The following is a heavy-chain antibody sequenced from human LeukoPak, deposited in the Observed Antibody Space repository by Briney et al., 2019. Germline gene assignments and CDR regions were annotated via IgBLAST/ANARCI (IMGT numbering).Heavy chain of an antibody. CDR3: AGDLGVRVAATCWFDP. Sequence: GGSLRLSCAGSGFTFSNYWVHWVRQAPGKGLVWVSRINTDGSRTDYADFVKGRFTISRDDAKNTLYLQMNSLSAEDTAMYYCAGDLGVRVAATCWFDPWGQGTLVTVSS. CDR1: GFTFSNYW. J-gene: IGHJ5*02. V-gene: IGHV3-74*01. D-gene: IGHD2-15*01. CDR2: INTDGSRT.